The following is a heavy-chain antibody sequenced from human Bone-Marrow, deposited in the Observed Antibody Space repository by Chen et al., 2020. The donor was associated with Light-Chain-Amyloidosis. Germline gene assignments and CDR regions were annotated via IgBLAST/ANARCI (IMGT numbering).Heavy chain of an antibody. V-gene: IGHV4-59*01. CDR3: AGHYYDSNAYYTFDY. Sequence: QVQLQESGPGLVKPSETLSLTCSVSGGSFTSYHWSWIRQPPGKGLEWIGYIYHSGSTNYNPSLKSRVTISIEKAKNQFSLNLRSVTAADTAVYYGAGHYYDSNAYYTFDYWGQGALVTVSS. J-gene: IGHJ4*02. CDR1: GGSFTSYH. CDR2: IYHSGST. D-gene: IGHD3-22*01.